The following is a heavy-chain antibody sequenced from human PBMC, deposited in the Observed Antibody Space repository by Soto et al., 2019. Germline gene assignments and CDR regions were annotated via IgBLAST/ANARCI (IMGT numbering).Heavy chain of an antibody. CDR2: ISGSGGST. J-gene: IGHJ4*02. D-gene: IGHD2-2*01. CDR1: GLTFSSYA. V-gene: IGHV3-23*01. CDR3: AKDASGVVPAAMPLDY. Sequence: PGGSLRLSCAASGLTFSSYAMSWVRQAPGKGLEWVSAISGSGGSTYYADSVKGRFTISRDNSKNTLYLQMNSLRAEDTAVYYCAKDASGVVPAAMPLDYWAQGTLVTVSS.